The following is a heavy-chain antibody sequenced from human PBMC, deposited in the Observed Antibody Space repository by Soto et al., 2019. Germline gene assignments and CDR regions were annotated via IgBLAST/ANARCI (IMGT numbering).Heavy chain of an antibody. D-gene: IGHD3-3*01. CDR2: IYHSGST. Sequence: SETLSLTCAVSGGSIISSNCLILFRHPPVKVLEWIGEIYHSGSTNYNPSLKSRVTISVDKSKNQFSLKLSSVTAADTAVYYCASRNYDFWSGLYYYYYGMDVWSQGTTVTVSS. CDR3: ASRNYDFWSGLYYYYYGMDV. CDR1: GGSIISSNC. J-gene: IGHJ6*02. V-gene: IGHV4-4*02.